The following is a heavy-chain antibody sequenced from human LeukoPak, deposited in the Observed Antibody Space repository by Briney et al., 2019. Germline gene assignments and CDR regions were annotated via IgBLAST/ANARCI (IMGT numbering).Heavy chain of an antibody. J-gene: IGHJ4*02. Sequence: SETLSLTCAVYGESFSGYYWTWIRQPPGKGLEWIGEISHSGSTNYNPSLKSRVTISVDTSKNQFSLKLSSVTAADTAVYYCARASWGVFDYWGQGTLVTVSS. CDR1: GESFSGYY. CDR2: ISHSGST. V-gene: IGHV4-34*01. D-gene: IGHD3-16*01. CDR3: ARASWGVFDY.